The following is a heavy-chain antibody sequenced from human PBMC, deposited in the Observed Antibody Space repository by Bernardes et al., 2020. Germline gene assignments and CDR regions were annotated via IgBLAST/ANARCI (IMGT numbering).Heavy chain of an antibody. CDR3: AVDKISPDAFDI. CDR2: ISGSGGST. Sequence: GGSLRLSCAASGFTFSSYAMTWVRQAPGKGLEWVSVISGSGGSTYYADSVKGRFTISRDNSKNTLDLQMNSLRADDTAVYFCAVDKISPDAFDIWGQGTMVTVSS. CDR1: GFTFSSYA. J-gene: IGHJ3*02. V-gene: IGHV3-23*01.